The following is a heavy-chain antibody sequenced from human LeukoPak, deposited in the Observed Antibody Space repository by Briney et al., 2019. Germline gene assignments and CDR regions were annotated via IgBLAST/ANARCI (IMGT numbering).Heavy chain of an antibody. CDR3: ARVKYQLQYDY. D-gene: IGHD2-2*01. CDR1: GGSISSYY. J-gene: IGHJ4*02. CDR2: IYYSGST. V-gene: IGHV4-59*01. Sequence: PSETLSLTCTVSGGSISSYYWSWIRQPPGKGLEWIGYIYYSGSTNYNPSLKSRVTISVDTSKNQFSLKLSSVTAADTAVYYCARVKYQLQYDYWGQGTLVTVSS.